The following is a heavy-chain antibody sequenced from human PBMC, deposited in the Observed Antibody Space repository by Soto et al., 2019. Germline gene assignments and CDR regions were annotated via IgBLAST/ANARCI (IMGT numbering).Heavy chain of an antibody. Sequence: ASVKVSCKASGYIHSNYYMHWVRQAPGQGLEWMGIINPSGGSTSYPQKFQGRVTMTRDTSTSTVYMELSSLRSEDTAVYYCARGIAAGELDYWGHGTLVTVSS. CDR1: GYIHSNYY. D-gene: IGHD6-13*01. CDR2: INPSGGST. CDR3: ARGIAAGELDY. V-gene: IGHV1-46*01. J-gene: IGHJ4*01.